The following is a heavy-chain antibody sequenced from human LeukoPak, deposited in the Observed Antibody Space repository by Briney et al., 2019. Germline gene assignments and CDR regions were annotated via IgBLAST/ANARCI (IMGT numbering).Heavy chain of an antibody. CDR1: GYTFSNYY. CDR2: INPNSGGT. J-gene: IGHJ5*02. Sequence: GASVKVSCKTSGYTFSNYYIHWVRQAPGQGLEWMGWINPNSGGTNYAQKFQGRVTMTRDTSISTAYMELSSLRSDDTAVYYCARVTIYGDYLENWFDPWGQGTLVTVSS. D-gene: IGHD4-17*01. CDR3: ARVTIYGDYLENWFDP. V-gene: IGHV1-2*02.